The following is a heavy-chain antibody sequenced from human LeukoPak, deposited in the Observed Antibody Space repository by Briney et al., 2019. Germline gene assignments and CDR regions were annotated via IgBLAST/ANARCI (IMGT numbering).Heavy chain of an antibody. Sequence: SETLSLTCTVSGGSISSYYWSWIRQPAGKGLEWIGRIYTSGSTNYKPSLESRVTMSVDTSKNQFSLKLSSVTAADTAVYYCAREDYYGSGSYVLYDYWGQGTLVTVSS. J-gene: IGHJ4*02. CDR1: GGSISSYY. V-gene: IGHV4-4*07. CDR2: IYTSGST. CDR3: AREDYYGSGSYVLYDY. D-gene: IGHD3-10*01.